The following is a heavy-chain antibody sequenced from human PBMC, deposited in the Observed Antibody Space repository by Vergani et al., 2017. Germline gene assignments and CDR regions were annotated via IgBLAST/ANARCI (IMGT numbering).Heavy chain of an antibody. CDR3: ARVWRWLQWEGFDP. Sequence: QVQLVQSGAEVKKPGASVKVSCKASGYTFTGYYMHWVRQAPGQGLEWMGWINPNSGGTNYAQKVQGRVTMTRDTSISTAYMELSRLRSDDTAVYYCARVWRWLQWEGFDPWGQGTLVTVSS. J-gene: IGHJ5*02. CDR2: INPNSGGT. CDR1: GYTFTGYY. V-gene: IGHV1-2*02. D-gene: IGHD5-24*01.